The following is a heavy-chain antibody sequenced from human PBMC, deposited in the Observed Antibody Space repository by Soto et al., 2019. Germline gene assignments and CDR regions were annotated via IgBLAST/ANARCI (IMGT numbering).Heavy chain of an antibody. J-gene: IGHJ4*02. Sequence: ASVKVSCKASGYTFTSYYMHWVRQAPGQGLEWMGIISAYNGNTNYAQKLQGRVTMTTDTSTSTAYMELRSLRSDDTAVYYCARASRDGYNFGLDYWGQGTLVTVSS. V-gene: IGHV1-18*04. CDR1: GYTFTSYY. CDR3: ARASRDGYNFGLDY. D-gene: IGHD5-12*01. CDR2: ISAYNGNT.